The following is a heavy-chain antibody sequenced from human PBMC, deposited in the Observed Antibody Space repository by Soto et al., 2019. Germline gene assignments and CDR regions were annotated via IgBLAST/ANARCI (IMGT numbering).Heavy chain of an antibody. D-gene: IGHD3-3*01. CDR1: GGSISSYY. J-gene: IGHJ5*02. V-gene: IGHV4-59*01. Sequence: SETLSLTCTVSGGSISSYYWSWIRQPPGKGLEWIGYIYYSGSTNYNPSLKSRVTISVDTSKNQFSLKLSSVTAADTAVYYCARYYDFWSGYYVNWFDPWGQGTLVTVSS. CDR2: IYYSGST. CDR3: ARYYDFWSGYYVNWFDP.